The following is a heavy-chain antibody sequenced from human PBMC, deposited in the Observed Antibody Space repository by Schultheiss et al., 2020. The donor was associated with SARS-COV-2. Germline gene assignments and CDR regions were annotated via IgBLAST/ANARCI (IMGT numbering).Heavy chain of an antibody. CDR3: ASAAVGGTATFDI. CDR2: IYYNGIT. V-gene: IGHV4-39*01. Sequence: SQTLSLTCSVSGGSISSSSYYWVWIRQPPGKGLEWIGKIYYNGITYYNPSLTSRVTISVDTSKSQFSLKLSSVTAADTAVYYCASAAVGGTATFDIWGQGTLVTVSS. D-gene: IGHD6-19*01. J-gene: IGHJ3*02. CDR1: GGSISSSSYY.